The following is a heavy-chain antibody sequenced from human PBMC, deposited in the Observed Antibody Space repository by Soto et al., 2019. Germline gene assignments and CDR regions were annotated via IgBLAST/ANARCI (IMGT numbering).Heavy chain of an antibody. Sequence: PSETLSLTCAVYGGSFSVYYWTWIRQPPGKGLEWIGEINHSGSINYNPSLISRVTIVVDTSNNQFSLKLSFVTAADTAVYYCAREVVFWSSYYYYVMDVWGQGTTVTVSS. CDR3: AREVVFWSSYYYYVMDV. CDR1: GGSFSVYY. J-gene: IGHJ6*02. CDR2: INHSGSI. V-gene: IGHV4-34*01. D-gene: IGHD3-3*01.